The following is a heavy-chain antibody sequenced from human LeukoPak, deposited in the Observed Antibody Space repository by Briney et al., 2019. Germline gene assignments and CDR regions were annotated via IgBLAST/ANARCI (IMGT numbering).Heavy chain of an antibody. J-gene: IGHJ6*02. CDR1: GYTFTSYY. Sequence: ASVKVSCKASGYTFTSYYMHWVRQAPGQGLEWMGIINPSGGSTSYAQKFQGRVTMTRDTSTSTVYMELSSLRSEDTAVYYCARGGRGSSSVYYYGMDVWGQGTTVTVSS. V-gene: IGHV1-46*01. CDR2: INPSGGST. CDR3: ARGGRGSSSVYYYGMDV. D-gene: IGHD1-26*01.